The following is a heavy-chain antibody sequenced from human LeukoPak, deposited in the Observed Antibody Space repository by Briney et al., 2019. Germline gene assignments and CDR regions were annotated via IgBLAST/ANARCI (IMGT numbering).Heavy chain of an antibody. D-gene: IGHD3-3*01. CDR3: ARGPAPYYDFWSGYHYCFDY. CDR2: INHSGST. J-gene: IGHJ4*02. Sequence: SETLSLTCAVYGGSFSGYYWSWIRQPPGKGLEWIGEINHSGSTNYNPSLKSRVTISVDTSKNQFSLKLSSVTAADTAVYYCARGPAPYYDFWSGYHYCFDYWGQGTLVTVSS. V-gene: IGHV4-34*01. CDR1: GGSFSGYY.